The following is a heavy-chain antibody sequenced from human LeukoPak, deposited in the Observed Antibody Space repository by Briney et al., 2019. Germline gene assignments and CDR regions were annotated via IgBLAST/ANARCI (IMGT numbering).Heavy chain of an antibody. CDR2: MNPNSGNT. D-gene: IGHD2-2*01. J-gene: IGHJ6*03. CDR3: ARGKRAGYCSSTSCPNYYYYMDV. CDR1: GYTFTSYD. Sequence: ASVKVSCKASGYTFTSYDINWVRQATGQGLEWMGWMNPNSGNTGYAQKFQGRVTMTRNTSISTAYMELSSLRSEDTAVYYCARGKRAGYCSSTSCPNYYYYMDVWGKGTTVNVSS. V-gene: IGHV1-8*01.